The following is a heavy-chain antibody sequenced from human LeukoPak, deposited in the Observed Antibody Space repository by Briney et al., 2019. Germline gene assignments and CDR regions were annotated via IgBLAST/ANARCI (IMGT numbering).Heavy chain of an antibody. D-gene: IGHD3-22*01. V-gene: IGHV3-23*01. CDR3: AKPLQYYYDSSGYLH. CDR2: ISGSGGST. CDR1: GFTFSSYA. Sequence: PGGSLRLSCAASGFTFSSYAMSWVRQAPGKGLERVSAISGSGGSTYYADSVKGRFTISRDNSKNTPYLQMNSLRAEDTAVYYCAKPLQYYYDSSGYLHWGQGTLVTVSS. J-gene: IGHJ4*02.